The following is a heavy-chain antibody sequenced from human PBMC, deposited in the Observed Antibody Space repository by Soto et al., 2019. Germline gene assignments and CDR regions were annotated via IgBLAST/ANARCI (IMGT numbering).Heavy chain of an antibody. CDR2: IYYSGST. Sequence: PSETLSLTCTVSGGSISSSSYYWGWIRQPPGKGLEWIGSIYYSGSTYYNPSLKSRVTISVDTSKNQFSLKLSSVTAADTAVYYCARSHCISPGCYEYQYYGMDVWGQGTTVTVSS. D-gene: IGHD2-2*01. CDR1: GGSISSSSYY. J-gene: IGHJ6*02. V-gene: IGHV4-39*01. CDR3: ARSHCISPGCYEYQYYGMDV.